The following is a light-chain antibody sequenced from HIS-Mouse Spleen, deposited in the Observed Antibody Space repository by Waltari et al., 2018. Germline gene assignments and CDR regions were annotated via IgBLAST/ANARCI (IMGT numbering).Light chain of an antibody. CDR1: SSDVGGYNY. J-gene: IGLJ3*02. CDR3: SSYTSSSTV. Sequence: QSALTQPASVSGSPGQSITISCTGTSSDVGGYNYVSWYQQHPGKAPKLMTYDVSNRPSGVSNRFSGSKSGNTASLTISGLQAEDEADYYCSSYTSSSTVFGGGTKLTVL. V-gene: IGLV2-14*03. CDR2: DVS.